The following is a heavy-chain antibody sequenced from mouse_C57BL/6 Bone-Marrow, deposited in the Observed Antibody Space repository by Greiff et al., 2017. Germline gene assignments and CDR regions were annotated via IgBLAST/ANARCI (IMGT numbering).Heavy chain of an antibody. Sequence: VQLVESGAELMKPGASVKLSCKATGYTFTGYWIAWVQQTPGHGLEWIGEILPGSGSTNYHEKVKGKATFTADTSSNTGYMQLSSLTTEDAAIYYCARDGWYCDVWGTGTTVTVSS. D-gene: IGHD2-3*01. CDR1: GYTFTGYW. CDR2: ILPGSGST. CDR3: ARDGWYCDV. J-gene: IGHJ1*03. V-gene: IGHV1-9*01.